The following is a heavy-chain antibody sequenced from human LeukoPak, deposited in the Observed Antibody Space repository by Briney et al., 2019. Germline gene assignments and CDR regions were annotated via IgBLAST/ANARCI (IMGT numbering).Heavy chain of an antibody. CDR3: ARDDYGGPGGWFDP. CDR1: GGTFSSYA. D-gene: IGHD4-23*01. V-gene: IGHV1-69*04. Sequence: GASVKVSCKASGGTFSSYAISWVRQAPGQGLEWMGRIIPILGIANYAQKFQGRVTITADKSTSTAYMELSSLRSEDTAVYYCARDDYGGPGGWFDPWGQGTLVTVSS. CDR2: IIPILGIA. J-gene: IGHJ5*02.